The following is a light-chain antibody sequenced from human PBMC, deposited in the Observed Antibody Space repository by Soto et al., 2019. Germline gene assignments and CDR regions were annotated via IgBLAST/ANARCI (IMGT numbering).Light chain of an antibody. J-gene: IGLJ1*01. CDR2: DNN. Sequence: QSVLTQPPSVSAAPGQKATISCSGSSSNIGNSYVSWYQQLPGTAPKLLIYDNNKRPSGIPDRFSGSKSGTSATLGITGLQTGDEADYYCGTWDSSLSALYVFGTGTKVTVL. CDR1: SSNIGNSY. CDR3: GTWDSSLSALYV. V-gene: IGLV1-51*01.